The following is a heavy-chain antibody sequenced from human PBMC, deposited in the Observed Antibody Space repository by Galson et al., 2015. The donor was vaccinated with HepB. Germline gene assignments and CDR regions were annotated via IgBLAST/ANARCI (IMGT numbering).Heavy chain of an antibody. Sequence: SVKVSCKASGYTFTSYDINWVRQATGQRLEWMGWMNPNSGNTGYAQKFQGRVTMTRNTSISTAYMELSSLRSEDTAVYYCARMAVPNYYDSSALAGWGQGTLVTVSS. D-gene: IGHD3-22*01. CDR3: ARMAVPNYYDSSALAG. J-gene: IGHJ4*02. CDR1: GYTFTSYD. CDR2: MNPNSGNT. V-gene: IGHV1-8*01.